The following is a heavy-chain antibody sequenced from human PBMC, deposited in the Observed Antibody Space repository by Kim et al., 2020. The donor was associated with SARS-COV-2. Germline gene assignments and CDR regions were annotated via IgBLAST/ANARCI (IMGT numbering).Heavy chain of an antibody. V-gene: IGHV3-23*01. J-gene: IGHJ3*01. D-gene: IGHD7-27*01. CDR1: GFTFSSYT. CDR2: ISGSGSST. Sequence: GGSLRLSCAASGFTFSSYTMTWVRQAPGKGLEWVSHISGSGSSTFYADSVKGRFTISRDNFQNTLYLQMSSLRAEDTAVYYCAKDKTLTTNSIWGAFDV. CDR3: AKDKTLTTNSIWGAFDV.